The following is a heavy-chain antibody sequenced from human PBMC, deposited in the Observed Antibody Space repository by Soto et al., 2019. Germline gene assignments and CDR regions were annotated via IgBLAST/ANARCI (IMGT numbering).Heavy chain of an antibody. D-gene: IGHD3-10*01. CDR3: ARGGSGSPRIARYIDY. Sequence: FLTCAVYGGSFSGYYWSWIRQPPGKGLEWIGEINHSGSTNYNPSLKSRVTISVDTSKNHFSLKLSSVTAADTAVYYFARGGSGSPRIARYIDYWGQGTLGTVSS. CDR2: INHSGST. CDR1: GGSFSGYY. V-gene: IGHV4-34*01. J-gene: IGHJ4*02.